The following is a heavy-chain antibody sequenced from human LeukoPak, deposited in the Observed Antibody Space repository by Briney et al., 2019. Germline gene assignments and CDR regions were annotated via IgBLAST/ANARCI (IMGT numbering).Heavy chain of an antibody. Sequence: KDGESLKISCKGSGYSFTSYWIGWVRQMPGKGLEWMGIIYPGDSDTRYSPSFQGQVTISADKSISTAYLQWSSLKASDTAMYYCARSPLTVSGRRYYYYYMDVWGRGTTVTVSS. D-gene: IGHD4-11*01. V-gene: IGHV5-51*01. CDR3: ARSPLTVSGRRYYYYYMDV. CDR2: IYPGDSDT. J-gene: IGHJ6*03. CDR1: GYSFTSYW.